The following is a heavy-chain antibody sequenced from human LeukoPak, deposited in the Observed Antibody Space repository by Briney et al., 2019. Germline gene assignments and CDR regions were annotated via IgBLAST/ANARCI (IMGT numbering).Heavy chain of an antibody. CDR2: MNPNSGNT. D-gene: IGHD5-24*01. V-gene: IGHV1-8*03. CDR3: ARGGPKRRDGYNPEFDY. CDR1: GYTFTSYD. Sequence: ASVKVSCXASGYTFTSYDINWVRQATGQGLEWMGWMNPNSGNTGYAQKFQGRVTITRNTSISTAYMELSSLRSEDTAVYYCARGGPKRRDGYNPEFDYWGQGTLVTVSS. J-gene: IGHJ4*02.